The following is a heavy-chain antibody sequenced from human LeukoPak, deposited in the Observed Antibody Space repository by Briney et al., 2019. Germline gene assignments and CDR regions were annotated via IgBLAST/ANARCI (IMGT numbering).Heavy chain of an antibody. D-gene: IGHD3-16*01. V-gene: IGHV4-34*01. CDR2: INHSGST. J-gene: IGHJ4*02. Sequence: SETLSLTCAVYGGSFSGYYWSWIRQPPGKGLEWIGEINHSGSTNYNPSLKSRVTISVDTSKNQFSLNLSSVTAADTAVYYCARASVLLSADYWGQGTLVTVSS. CDR1: GGSFSGYY. CDR3: ARASVLLSADY.